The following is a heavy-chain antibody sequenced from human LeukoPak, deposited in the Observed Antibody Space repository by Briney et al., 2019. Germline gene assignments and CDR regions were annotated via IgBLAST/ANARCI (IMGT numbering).Heavy chain of an antibody. CDR3: ARESGSGWYTVDY. J-gene: IGHJ4*02. Sequence: GGSLRLSCAASGFTVSSNYMSWVRQAPGKGLEWVSVIYSGGSTYYADSVKGRFTISRDNSKNTLYLQMNSLRAEDTAVYCCARESGSGWYTVDYWGQGTLVTVSS. CDR2: IYSGGST. CDR1: GFTVSSNY. D-gene: IGHD6-19*01. V-gene: IGHV3-53*01.